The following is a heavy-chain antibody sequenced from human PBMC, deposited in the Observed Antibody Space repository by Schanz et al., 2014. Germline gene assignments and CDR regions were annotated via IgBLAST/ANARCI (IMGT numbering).Heavy chain of an antibody. Sequence: QVQLVQSGSELKKPGASVKVSCKASGYTFTSFAMNWVRQAPGQGLEWMGWINTNNGDPTYAQGFTGRFVFSLDTSVNTAYLQISSLKTEDTAVYYCARDPAEWELLGHFDYWGQGTLVTVSA. V-gene: IGHV7-4-1*02. CDR1: GYTFTSFA. CDR3: ARDPAEWELLGHFDY. J-gene: IGHJ4*02. CDR2: INTNNGDP. D-gene: IGHD1-26*01.